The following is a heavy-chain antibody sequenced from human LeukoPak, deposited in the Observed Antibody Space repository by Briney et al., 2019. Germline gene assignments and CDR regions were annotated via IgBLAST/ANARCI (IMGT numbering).Heavy chain of an antibody. CDR2: IYSGGST. CDR1: GFTVSSNY. CDR3: ARDRPYGGNPREYYYYLDI. V-gene: IGHV3-53*01. J-gene: IGHJ6*03. D-gene: IGHD4-23*01. Sequence: GGSVRLSCAASGFTVSSNYMSWVRQGPGKGLEWVSVIYSGGSTYYADSVKGRFTISRDNSKNTLYLQMNSLRAEDTAVYYCARDRPYGGNPREYYYYLDIWGNGTTVTVSS.